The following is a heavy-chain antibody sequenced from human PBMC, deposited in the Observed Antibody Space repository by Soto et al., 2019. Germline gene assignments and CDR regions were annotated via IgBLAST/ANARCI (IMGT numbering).Heavy chain of an antibody. D-gene: IGHD2-8*01. J-gene: IGHJ4*02. CDR2: IKQDGSEK. CDR3: ARGIQGYCTNGVCYVDY. V-gene: IGHV3-7*01. Sequence: PGGSLRLSCAASGFTFSSYWMSWVRQAPGKGLEWVANIKQDGSEKYYVDSVKGRFTISRDNAKNSLYLQMNSLRAEDTAVYYCARGIQGYCTNGVCYVDYWGQGTLVTVSS. CDR1: GFTFSSYW.